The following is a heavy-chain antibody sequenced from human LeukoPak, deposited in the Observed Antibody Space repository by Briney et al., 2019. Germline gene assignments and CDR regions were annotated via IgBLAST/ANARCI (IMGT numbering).Heavy chain of an antibody. CDR1: GFTVSNKY. V-gene: IGHV3-53*01. Sequence: GGSLRLSCAASGFTVSNKYMSWVRQAPGKGLECVSVIYNGGNTYYADSVKGRFTISRDNSKNTLYLQMNSLRAEDTAIYYCARGVASELYYFDYWGQGTLVTVSS. J-gene: IGHJ4*02. CDR2: IYNGGNT. D-gene: IGHD2-15*01. CDR3: ARGVASELYYFDY.